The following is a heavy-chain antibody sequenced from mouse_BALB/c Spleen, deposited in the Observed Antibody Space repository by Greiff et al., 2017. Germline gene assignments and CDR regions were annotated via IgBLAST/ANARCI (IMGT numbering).Heavy chain of an antibody. CDR3: ARQTPYGNYVGWFAY. CDR1: GFTFSSYG. CDR2: ISSGGSYT. V-gene: IGHV5-6*01. J-gene: IGHJ3*01. D-gene: IGHD2-1*01. Sequence: EVHLVESGGDLVKPGGSLKLSCAASGFTFSSYGMSWVRQTPDKRLEWVATISSGGSYTYYPDSVKGRFTISRDNAKNTLYLQMSSLKSEDTAMYYCARQTPYGNYVGWFAYWGQGTLVTVSA.